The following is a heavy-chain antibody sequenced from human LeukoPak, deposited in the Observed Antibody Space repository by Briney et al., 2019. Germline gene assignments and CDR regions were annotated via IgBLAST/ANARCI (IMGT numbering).Heavy chain of an antibody. CDR3: ATGLRFLEWLFS. V-gene: IGHV1-24*01. J-gene: IGHJ5*02. D-gene: IGHD3-3*01. CDR2: FDPEDGEI. Sequence: ASVKVSCKVSGYTLTELSMHWVRQAPGKGLEWMGGFDPEDGEIIYAQKFQGRVTMTEDTSTDTAYMELSSLRSEDTAVYYCATGLRFLEWLFSWGQGTLVTVSS. CDR1: GYTLTELS.